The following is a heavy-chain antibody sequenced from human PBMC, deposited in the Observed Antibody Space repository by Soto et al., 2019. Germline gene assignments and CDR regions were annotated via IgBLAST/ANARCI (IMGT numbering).Heavy chain of an antibody. V-gene: IGHV3-23*01. D-gene: IGHD1-26*01. CDR3: ATDIAGWGAAGFDP. CDR1: GFTFSSYA. J-gene: IGHJ5*02. CDR2: ISGSGGST. Sequence: EVQLLESGGGLVQPGGSLRLSCAASGFTFSSYAMSWVRQAPGKGLEWVSAISGSGGSTYYADSVKGRFTISRDNSKNTLNLQMNSLRAEDTAVYYCATDIAGWGAAGFDPWGQGTLVTVSS.